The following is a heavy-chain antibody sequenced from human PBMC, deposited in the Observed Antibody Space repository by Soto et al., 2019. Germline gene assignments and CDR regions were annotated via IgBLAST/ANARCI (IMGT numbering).Heavy chain of an antibody. Sequence: LKISCRTSGYRFTSYWIAWVRQMPGKGLEWMGIIFPSDSDTRYSPSFQGQVTISADRSTSTVFLQWASLKASDTAVYFCARKDKSGYFSWFDPWGQGTLVTVSS. V-gene: IGHV5-51*01. J-gene: IGHJ5*02. CDR1: GYRFTSYW. CDR2: IFPSDSDT. CDR3: ARKDKSGYFSWFDP. D-gene: IGHD3-22*01.